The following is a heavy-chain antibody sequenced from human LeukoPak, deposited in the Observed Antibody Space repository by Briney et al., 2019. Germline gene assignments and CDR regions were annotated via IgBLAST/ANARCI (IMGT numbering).Heavy chain of an antibody. J-gene: IGHJ4*02. CDR3: AKCRSESIAAAGNH. CDR2: IGGSGDNR. V-gene: IGHV3-23*01. Sequence: GGSLRLSCAASGLTFSSYALSWVRQAPGKGLEWVSVIGGSGDNRYYAESAKGRFTISRDNSKNTLYLEINSLRAEDTAIYYCAKCRSESIAAAGNHWGQGTLVIVSS. CDR1: GLTFSSYA. D-gene: IGHD6-13*01.